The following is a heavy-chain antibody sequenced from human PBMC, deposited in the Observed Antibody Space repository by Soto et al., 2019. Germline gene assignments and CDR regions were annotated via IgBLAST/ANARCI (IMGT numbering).Heavy chain of an antibody. CDR1: GGSISSGDYY. V-gene: IGHV4-30-4*01. CDR2: IYYSGST. J-gene: IGHJ5*02. D-gene: IGHD4-17*01. CDR3: ARVYGDNVEGDWFDP. Sequence: QVQLQESGPGLVKPSQTLSLTCTVSGGSISSGDYYWSWTRQPPGKGLEWIGYIYYSGSTYYNPSLKSRVTISVDTSKNQFSLKLSSVTAADTAVYYCARVYGDNVEGDWFDPWGQGTLVTVSS.